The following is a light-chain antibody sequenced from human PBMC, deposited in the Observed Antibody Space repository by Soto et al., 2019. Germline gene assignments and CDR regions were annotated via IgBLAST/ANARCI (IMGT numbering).Light chain of an antibody. J-gene: IGLJ2*01. V-gene: IGLV1-40*01. Sequence: QSVLTQPPSVSGAPGQRVTISCTGSRSNIGANYAVHWYQQLPGSAPKILIYGNINRPSGVPDRFSGSKSGTSASLVITGLQAEDEADYYCQSYDTSVVFGGGTRSPS. CDR1: RSNIGANYA. CDR3: QSYDTSVV. CDR2: GNI.